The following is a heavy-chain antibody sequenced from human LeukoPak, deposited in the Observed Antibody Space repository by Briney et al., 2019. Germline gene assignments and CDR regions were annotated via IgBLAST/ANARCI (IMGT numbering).Heavy chain of an antibody. J-gene: IGHJ4*02. D-gene: IGHD3-3*02. CDR2: IYYRGMT. V-gene: IGHV4-30-4*07. CDR3: ARDLATSFFDY. Sequence: ASETLSLTCAVSGGSVSSGGYAWSWIRQPPGKGLEWIGYIYYRGMTYFNPSLKSRVSISVDTSKNQFSLKLTSVTAEDTAVYYCARDLATSFFDYWGQGTLVTVSS. CDR1: GGSVSSGGYA.